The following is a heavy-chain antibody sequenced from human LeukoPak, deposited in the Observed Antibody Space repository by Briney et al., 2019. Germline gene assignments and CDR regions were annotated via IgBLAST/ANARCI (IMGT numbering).Heavy chain of an antibody. D-gene: IGHD2-15*01. V-gene: IGHV5-51*01. CDR1: GYSFSSYW. CDR3: ARHLSDIMSSPNY. CDR2: IYPRDSRT. Sequence: GESLKISREGSGYSFSSYWISWVRQMPGKGLEWMGVIYPRDSRTTYSPSFQGQVTISADKSISTAYLQWTSLKASDTAMYYCARHLSDIMSSPNYWGPATSVTVSS. J-gene: IGHJ4*02.